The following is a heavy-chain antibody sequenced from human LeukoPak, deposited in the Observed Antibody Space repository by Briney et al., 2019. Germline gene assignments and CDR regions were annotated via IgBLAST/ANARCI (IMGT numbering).Heavy chain of an antibody. J-gene: IGHJ4*02. CDR1: GFTFSNYA. V-gene: IGHV3-30*04. CDR3: ARDAGGSYLDY. Sequence: GGSLRLSCAASGFTFSNYAMQWVRQAPGQGLEWVAVSSYDGIYKFYADSVKGRFTISRDNSKNTLYMQVNSLTSEDTAVYYCARDAGGSYLDYWGQGTLVTVAS. CDR2: SSYDGIYK. D-gene: IGHD3-16*02.